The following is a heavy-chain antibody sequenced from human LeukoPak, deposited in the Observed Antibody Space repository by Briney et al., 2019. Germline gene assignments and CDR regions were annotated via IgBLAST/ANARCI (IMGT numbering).Heavy chain of an antibody. CDR1: GFTVSTNY. D-gene: IGHD7-27*01. CDR2: ISGSGGST. Sequence: GGSLRLSCAASGFTVSTNYMSWVRQAPGKGLEWVSAISGSGGSTYYADSVKGRFTISRDNSKNTLYLQMNSLRAEDTAVYYCAKATRLGTLDYWGQGTLVTVSS. CDR3: AKATRLGTLDY. J-gene: IGHJ4*02. V-gene: IGHV3-23*01.